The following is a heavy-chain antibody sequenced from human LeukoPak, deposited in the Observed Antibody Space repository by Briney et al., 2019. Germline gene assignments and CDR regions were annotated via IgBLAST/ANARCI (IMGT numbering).Heavy chain of an antibody. CDR2: IYYSGST. CDR3: ARDSGGSYYPRPPFDY. V-gene: IGHV4-59*01. D-gene: IGHD1-26*01. J-gene: IGHJ4*02. CDR1: GGSISSYY. Sequence: SETLSLTCTVSGGSISSYYWRWIRQPPGKGLEWIGDIYYSGSTNYNPSLTSRVTISVDTSKNQFSLKLSSATAADTAVYYCARDSGGSYYPRPPFDYWGQGTLVTVSS.